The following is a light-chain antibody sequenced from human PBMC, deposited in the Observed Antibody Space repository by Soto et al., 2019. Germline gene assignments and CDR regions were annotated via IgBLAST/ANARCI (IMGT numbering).Light chain of an antibody. CDR1: SSDVGGYNY. CDR3: SSYTSSTSYV. J-gene: IGLJ1*01. CDR2: EVT. Sequence: ALTQPASVSWSPGQSITISCIGTSSDVGGYNYVSWYQQHPGKAPKLMIYEVTNRPSGVSNRFSGSKSGNTASLNISGLQAEDEADYYCSSYTSSTSYVFGTGTKVTVL. V-gene: IGLV2-14*01.